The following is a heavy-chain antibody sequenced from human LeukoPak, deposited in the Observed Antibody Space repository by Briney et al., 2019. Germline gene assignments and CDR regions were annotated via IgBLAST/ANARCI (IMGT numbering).Heavy chain of an antibody. D-gene: IGHD5-12*01. CDR3: ASDSGYEIGAFDI. J-gene: IGHJ3*02. CDR1: GGSISSYY. V-gene: IGHV4-59*01. Sequence: SETLSLTCTVSGGSISSYYWSWIRQPPGKGLEWIGYIYYRGSTNYNPSPKSRVTISVDTSKNQFSLKLSSVTAADTAVYYCASDSGYEIGAFDIWGQGTMVTVSS. CDR2: IYYRGST.